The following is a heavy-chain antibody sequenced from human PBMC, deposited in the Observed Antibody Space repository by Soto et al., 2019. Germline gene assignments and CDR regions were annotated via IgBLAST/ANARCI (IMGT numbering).Heavy chain of an antibody. CDR3: ARHGGYYFDY. V-gene: IGHV4-34*01. D-gene: IGHD3-16*01. J-gene: IGHJ4*02. Sequence: TLSLTCAVYSGSFSGYYWSWFRQPPGKGLEWIGELYQGLSIVYNPSLESRVTISGDSSKNHFSLKLRSLTAADTAVYYCARHGGYYFDYWGQGTLVTVSS. CDR1: SGSFSGYY. CDR2: LYQGLSI.